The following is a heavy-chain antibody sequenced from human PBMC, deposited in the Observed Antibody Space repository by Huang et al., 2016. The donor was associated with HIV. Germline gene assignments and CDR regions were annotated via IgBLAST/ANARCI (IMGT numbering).Heavy chain of an antibody. D-gene: IGHD6-13*01. Sequence: QVQLVQSGSEVKKPGASVKVSCKASGYTFSNYALNWVRKASGQGLEWMGWINANTGDPTYALAFTGRFVFSLDTSVSTAYLQSNGLKAEDTAVYYCVRPAAPTRYYYYEYMDVWGQGTTVTVS. CDR3: VRPAAPTRYYYYEYMDV. V-gene: IGHV7-4-1*02. CDR2: INANTGDP. J-gene: IGHJ6*03. CDR1: GYTFSNYA.